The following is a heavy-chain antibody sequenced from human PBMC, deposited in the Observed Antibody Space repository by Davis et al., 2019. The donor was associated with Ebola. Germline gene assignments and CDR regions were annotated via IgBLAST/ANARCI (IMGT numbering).Heavy chain of an antibody. V-gene: IGHV1-69*13. CDR3: ARGQTGFYYDSSDSPHWFDP. D-gene: IGHD3-22*01. J-gene: IGHJ5*02. CDR1: GGTFSSYA. Sequence: SVKVSCKASGGTFSSYAISWVRQAPGQGLEWVGGIIPMWRSPNYAQKFLDRVTITADDSTKTVYMEMRSLRPEDTAVYFCARGQTGFYYDSSDSPHWFDPWGQGTLITVSS. CDR2: IIPMWRSP.